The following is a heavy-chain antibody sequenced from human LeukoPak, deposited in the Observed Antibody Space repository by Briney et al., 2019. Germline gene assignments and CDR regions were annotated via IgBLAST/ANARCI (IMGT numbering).Heavy chain of an antibody. CDR3: ARVKGRLVTMVRGVIIGD. CDR2: ISYSGST. V-gene: IGHV4-39*07. Sequence: SETLSLTCTVSGGSISSSSYHWGWIRQPPGKGLEWIGSISYSGSTYYNPSLKSRVTISVDTSKNQFSLKLSSVTAADTAVYYCARVKGRLVTMVRGVIIGDWGQGTLVTVSS. CDR1: GGSISSSSYH. D-gene: IGHD3-10*01. J-gene: IGHJ4*02.